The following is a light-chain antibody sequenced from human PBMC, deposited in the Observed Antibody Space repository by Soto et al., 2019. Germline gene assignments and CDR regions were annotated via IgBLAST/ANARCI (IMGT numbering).Light chain of an antibody. CDR1: SSDVGGYNF. CDR2: DVT. CDR3: CSYAGSYSNV. Sequence: QSALTQPRSVSGTPGQSVTISCTGTSSDVGGYNFVSWYPQHPGKARKLMIYDVTKRPSGVPDRFSGSKSGNTASLTLSGLQAEDEADYYCCSYAGSYSNVFGTGTKVTVL. V-gene: IGLV2-11*01. J-gene: IGLJ1*01.